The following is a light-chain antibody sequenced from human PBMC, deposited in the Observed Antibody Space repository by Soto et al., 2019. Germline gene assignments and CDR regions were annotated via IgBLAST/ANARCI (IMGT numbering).Light chain of an antibody. Sequence: EIVLTQSPATLSLSPGERATLSCRASQSVSSYLAWYQQKPGQAPRLLISDASNMATGIPVRFSGSGSGTDFSLTISSLEPEDFAVYYCQQRSNWPPTFGGGTKVEIK. CDR2: DAS. V-gene: IGKV3-11*01. CDR1: QSVSSY. CDR3: QQRSNWPPT. J-gene: IGKJ4*01.